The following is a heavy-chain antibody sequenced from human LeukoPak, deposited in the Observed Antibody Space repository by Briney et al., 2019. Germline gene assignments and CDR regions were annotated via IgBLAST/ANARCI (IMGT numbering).Heavy chain of an antibody. J-gene: IGHJ4*02. Sequence: GGSLRLSCAASGFTFSSYSMNWVRQAPGKGLEWVSSISSSSSYIYYADSVKGRFTISRDNAKNSLYLQMNSLRAEDTAVYYCASGSTVTTEGDYRGQGTLVTVSS. D-gene: IGHD4-17*01. CDR2: ISSSSSYI. CDR1: GFTFSSYS. CDR3: ASGSTVTTEGDY. V-gene: IGHV3-21*01.